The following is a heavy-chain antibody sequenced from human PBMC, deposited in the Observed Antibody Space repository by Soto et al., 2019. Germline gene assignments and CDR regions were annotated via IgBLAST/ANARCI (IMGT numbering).Heavy chain of an antibody. J-gene: IGHJ4*02. Sequence: QVQLVEAGGGVVQPGRSLRLSCAASGFTFSSYGMHWVRQAPGKGLEWVAVISYDGSNKYYADSVKGRFTIPRDNSKNTLYLQMNSLRAEETAVYYCAKDLSCLDYWGQGTLVTVSS. V-gene: IGHV3-30*18. CDR2: ISYDGSNK. CDR3: AKDLSCLDY. CDR1: GFTFSSYG.